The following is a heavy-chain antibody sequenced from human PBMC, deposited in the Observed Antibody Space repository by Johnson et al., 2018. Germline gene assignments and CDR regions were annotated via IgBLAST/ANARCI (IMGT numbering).Heavy chain of an antibody. V-gene: IGHV3-21*01. CDR3: VRLGWWWLSDY. J-gene: IGHJ4*02. CDR2: ISSSSSYI. D-gene: IGHD2-21*01. CDR1: GFTFSSYS. Sequence: EVQLVETGGGLVKPGGSLRLSCAASGFTFSSYSMKWVRQAPGKGLEWVSSISSSSSYIYYADSVKGRFTISRDSAKNSLYLQMNSLRAEDTAVYYCVRLGWWWLSDYWGQGTLVTVSS.